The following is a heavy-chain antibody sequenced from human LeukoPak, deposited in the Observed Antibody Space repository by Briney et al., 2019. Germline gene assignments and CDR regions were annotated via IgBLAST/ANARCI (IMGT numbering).Heavy chain of an antibody. CDR2: ISGSGGST. V-gene: IGHV3-23*01. Sequence: GGSLRLSCAASGFTFSSYAMSWVRQAPGKGLEWVSAISGSGGSTYYADSVKGRFTISRDNSKNTLYLQMNSLRGEDTAVYYCAKADYGDYVRFDYWGQGTLVTVSS. CDR3: AKADYGDYVRFDY. D-gene: IGHD4-17*01. J-gene: IGHJ4*02. CDR1: GFTFSSYA.